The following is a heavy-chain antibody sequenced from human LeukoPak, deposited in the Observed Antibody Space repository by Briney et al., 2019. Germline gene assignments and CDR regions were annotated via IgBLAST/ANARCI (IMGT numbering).Heavy chain of an antibody. CDR3: AKEYDLWHEQGNWFDT. J-gene: IGHJ5*02. CDR1: GFSFNTYS. Sequence: GGSLRLSCTTSGFSFNTYSMSWVRQAPGKGLEWVSAINDDTPYYTDSVKGRFTVSRDNSRDTLYLHLNSLRAEDTAIYYCAKEYDLWHEQGNWFDTWGQGTLVTVSS. V-gene: IGHV3-23*01. D-gene: IGHD3-3*01. CDR2: INDDTP.